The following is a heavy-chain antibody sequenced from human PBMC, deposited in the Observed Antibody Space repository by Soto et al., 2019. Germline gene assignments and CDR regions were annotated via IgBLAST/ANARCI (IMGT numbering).Heavy chain of an antibody. CDR2: IYHSGST. D-gene: IGHD3-22*01. CDR1: GGSISSSNW. Sequence: XATLSLTCAVSGGSISSSNWWSCVRQPPGKGLEWIGEIYHSGSTNYNPSLKSRVTISVDKSKNQFSLKLSSVTAADTAVYYCARTRQPPLIGEDRDYYDSSGYYSRAFDIWAKGQWSPSPQ. V-gene: IGHV4-4*02. J-gene: IGHJ3*02. CDR3: ARTRQPPLIGEDRDYYDSSGYYSRAFDI.